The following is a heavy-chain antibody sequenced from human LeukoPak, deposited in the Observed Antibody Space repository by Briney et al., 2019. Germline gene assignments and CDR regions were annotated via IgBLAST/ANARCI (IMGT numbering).Heavy chain of an antibody. V-gene: IGHV3-23*01. D-gene: IGHD3-16*01. J-gene: IGHJ4*02. CDR1: GFTFNNYA. CDR3: AKDRGRTIVNPGYFDN. CDR2: ISAGGGST. Sequence: PGGSLRLSCAASGFTFNNYAMNWVRQGPGKGLEWVSVISAGGGSTHYADSVKGRFTISRDNAKNTVYLQMNSLRGDDTAVYYCAKDRGRTIVNPGYFDNWGQGTLVTVSS.